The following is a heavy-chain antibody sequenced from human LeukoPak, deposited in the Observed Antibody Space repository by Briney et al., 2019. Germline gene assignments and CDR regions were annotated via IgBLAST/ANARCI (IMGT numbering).Heavy chain of an antibody. Sequence: ASVTVSCTASGGTFSSYAISWVRQAPGQGLEWMGIINPSGGSTSYAQKFQGRVTMTRDTSTSTVYMELSSLRSEDTAMYYCAREPYYYDSSGYYPHWFDPWGQGTLVTVSS. J-gene: IGHJ5*02. CDR1: GGTFSSYA. D-gene: IGHD3-22*01. CDR2: INPSGGST. CDR3: AREPYYYDSSGYYPHWFDP. V-gene: IGHV1-46*01.